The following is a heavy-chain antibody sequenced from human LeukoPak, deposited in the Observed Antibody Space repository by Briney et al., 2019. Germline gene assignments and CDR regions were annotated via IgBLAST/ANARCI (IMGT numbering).Heavy chain of an antibody. CDR1: GGSINNYY. D-gene: IGHD2-15*01. Sequence: SETLSLTCTVSGGSINNYYWSWIRQPAGKGLEWIGRIYTSGSTNYNPSLTSRVTMSVDTSKNQFSLKLSSVTAAATAVYYCARGRYCSADICSGGDAFDNWGQGTMVSVSS. J-gene: IGHJ3*02. V-gene: IGHV4-4*07. CDR2: IYTSGST. CDR3: ARGRYCSADICSGGDAFDN.